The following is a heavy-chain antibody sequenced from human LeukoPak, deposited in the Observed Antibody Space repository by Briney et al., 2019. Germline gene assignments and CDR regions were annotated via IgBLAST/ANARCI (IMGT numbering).Heavy chain of an antibody. J-gene: IGHJ4*02. CDR1: GGSFNSYY. V-gene: IGHV4-59*08. CDR3: ARHSGMYYFDY. D-gene: IGHD1-26*01. CDR2: MFCTGKS. Sequence: PSETLSLTCTVSGGSFNSYYWSWVRQPPGKGLQWLGSMFCTGKSNYDPSLKSRVTISVDTSKNQFSLKLSSVTAADTAVYYCARHSGMYYFDYWGQGTLVTVSS.